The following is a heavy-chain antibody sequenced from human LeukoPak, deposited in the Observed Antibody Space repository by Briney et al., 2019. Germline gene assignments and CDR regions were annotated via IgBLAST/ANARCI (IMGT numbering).Heavy chain of an antibody. CDR3: GKRELWHGSGEDA. D-gene: IGHD3-10*01. CDR2: ISGSGDRT. J-gene: IGHJ6*02. CDR1: EFAFSNYF. V-gene: IGHV3-23*01. Sequence: GGSLRLSCAASEFAFSNYFLSWVRQAPGKGLEWVSAISGSGDRTYYAESVKGRFSISRDNSKNTLYLQMHSLRAEDTAVYYCGKRELWHGSGEDAWGQGTTVTVSS.